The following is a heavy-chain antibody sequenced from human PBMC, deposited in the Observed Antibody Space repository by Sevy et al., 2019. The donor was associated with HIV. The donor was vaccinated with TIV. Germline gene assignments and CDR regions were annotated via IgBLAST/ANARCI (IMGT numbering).Heavy chain of an antibody. J-gene: IGHJ4*02. V-gene: IGHV3-73*01. Sequence: GGSLRLSCAASGFTFSGSVIYWVRQPSGKGLEWVGRIRSKADSYATAYAASVKGRFTSSRDDSTNTAFLQMNVLKTEDTAVYYCATPTMTSLDYFDYWGQGTLVTVSS. CDR2: IRSKADSYAT. CDR1: GFTFSGSV. D-gene: IGHD2-2*01. CDR3: ATPTMTSLDYFDY.